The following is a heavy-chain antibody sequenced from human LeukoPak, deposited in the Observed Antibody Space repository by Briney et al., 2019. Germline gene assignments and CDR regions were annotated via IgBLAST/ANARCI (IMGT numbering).Heavy chain of an antibody. CDR2: IKSKTDGGTT. V-gene: IGHV3-15*01. CDR3: TTDYDILTGYHDY. J-gene: IGHJ4*02. D-gene: IGHD3-9*01. Sequence: GGFLRLSCAASGFTFSNYAMSWVRQAPGKGLEWVGRIKSKTDGGTTDYAAPVKGRFTISRDDSKNTLYLQMNSLKTEDTAVYYCTTDYDILTGYHDYWGQGTLVTVSS. CDR1: GFTFSNYA.